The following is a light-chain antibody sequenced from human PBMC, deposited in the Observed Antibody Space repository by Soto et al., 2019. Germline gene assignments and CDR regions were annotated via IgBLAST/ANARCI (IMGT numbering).Light chain of an antibody. CDR2: AAS. V-gene: IGKV1-27*01. J-gene: IGKJ5*01. Sequence: DIQRTQSPSSLSASMGDRVAITCRASQAISNSLAWYQQKPGKPPQLLIYAASTLQSGVHSRFSGSGSVTDFNLTISCRQPEELATYYCQSYNTARPTFGQRTLMVIK. CDR3: QSYNTARPT. CDR1: QAISNS.